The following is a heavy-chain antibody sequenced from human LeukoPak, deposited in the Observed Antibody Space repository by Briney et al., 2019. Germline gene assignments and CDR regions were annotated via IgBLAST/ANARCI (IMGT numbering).Heavy chain of an antibody. V-gene: IGHV3-53*01. CDR3: AKTIVGVTNWFDP. Sequence: QTGGSLSLSCAASGFTFSSNYISWVRQAPGKGLEWVSVIYSGGNTYYADSVKGRFTISSDNSKNTLYLQINSLRAEDTAVYYCAKTIVGVTNWFDPWGQGTLVTVSS. CDR1: GFTFSSNY. D-gene: IGHD1-26*01. CDR2: IYSGGNT. J-gene: IGHJ5*02.